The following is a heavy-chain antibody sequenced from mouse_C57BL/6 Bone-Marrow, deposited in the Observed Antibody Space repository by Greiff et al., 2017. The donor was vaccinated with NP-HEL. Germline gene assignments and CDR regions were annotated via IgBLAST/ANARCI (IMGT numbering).Heavy chain of an antibody. CDR3: GSWDYFDY. CDR2: IYPGDGDT. J-gene: IGHJ2*01. Sequence: QVQLQQSGPELVKPGASVKISCKASGYAFSSSWMNWVKQRPGKGLEWIGRIYPGDGDTNYNGKFKGKATLTADKSSSTAYMQLSSLTSEDSAVYFWGSWDYFDYWGQGTTLTVSS. D-gene: IGHD3-1*01. CDR1: GYAFSSSW. V-gene: IGHV1-82*01.